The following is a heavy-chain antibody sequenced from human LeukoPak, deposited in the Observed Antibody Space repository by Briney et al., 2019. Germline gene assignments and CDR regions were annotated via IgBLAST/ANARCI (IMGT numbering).Heavy chain of an antibody. D-gene: IGHD2-2*01. J-gene: IGHJ4*02. Sequence: PGGSLRLSXAASGFTFSSYWMHWVRQAPGKGLVWVSRINSDGSSTSYADSVKGRFTISRDNAKNTLYLQMNSLRAEDTAVYYCARSPPPGYCSSTSCPHDYWGQGTLVTVSS. CDR2: INSDGSST. CDR3: ARSPPPGYCSSTSCPHDY. V-gene: IGHV3-74*01. CDR1: GFTFSSYW.